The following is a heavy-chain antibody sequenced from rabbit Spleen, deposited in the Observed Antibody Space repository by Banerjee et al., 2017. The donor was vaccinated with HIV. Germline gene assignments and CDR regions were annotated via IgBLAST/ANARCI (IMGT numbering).Heavy chain of an antibody. CDR2: IDPVFGIT. CDR3: ARDLAAIIGWNFGL. J-gene: IGHJ6*01. CDR1: GFTLSSYY. V-gene: IGHV1S7*01. Sequence: QLEESGGGLVKPEGSLTLSCKASGFTLSSYYMNWVRQAPGKGLEWIGYIDPVFGITYYANWVNGRFSISRENAQNTVFLQMTSLTAADTATYFCARDLAAIIGWNFGLWGPGTLVTVS. D-gene: IGHD1-1*01.